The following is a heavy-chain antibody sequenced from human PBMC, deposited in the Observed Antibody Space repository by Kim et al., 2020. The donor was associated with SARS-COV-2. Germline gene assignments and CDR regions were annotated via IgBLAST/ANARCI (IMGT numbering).Heavy chain of an antibody. J-gene: IGHJ3*02. CDR2: ISSSSSYI. D-gene: IGHD5-12*01. V-gene: IGHV3-21*01. CDR1: GFTFSSYS. Sequence: GGSLRLSCAASGFTFSSYSMNWVRQAPGKGLEWVSSISSSSSYIYYADSVKGRFTISRDNAKNSLYLQMNSLRAEDTAVYYCAGREMATIEGAFDIWGQGTMVTVSS. CDR3: AGREMATIEGAFDI.